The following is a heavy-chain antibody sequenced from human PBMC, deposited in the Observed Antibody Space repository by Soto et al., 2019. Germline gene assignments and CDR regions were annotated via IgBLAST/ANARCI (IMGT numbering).Heavy chain of an antibody. CDR1: GFTFRSSP. CDR3: AKSVGSGWYYFDY. Sequence: GGSLRLSCAVSGFTFRSSPMSWVRRAPGKGLEWVSAISGSGGSTYYADSVKGRFTISRDNSKNTLYLQMNSLRAEDTAVYYCAKSVGSGWYYFDYWGQGTLVTVSS. J-gene: IGHJ4*02. CDR2: ISGSGGST. D-gene: IGHD6-19*01. V-gene: IGHV3-23*01.